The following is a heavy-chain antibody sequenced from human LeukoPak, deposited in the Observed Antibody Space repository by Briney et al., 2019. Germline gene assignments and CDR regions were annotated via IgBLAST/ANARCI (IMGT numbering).Heavy chain of an antibody. D-gene: IGHD7-27*01. CDR3: AKGQNQGANWGSNYFDY. J-gene: IGHJ4*02. CDR1: GFTFSSYG. CDR2: ISYDGSNK. V-gene: IGHV3-30*18. Sequence: GRSLRLSCTASGFTFSSYGMHWVRQAPGKGLEWVAVISYDGSNKYYADSVKGRFTISRDNSKNTLYLQMNSLRAEDTAVYYCAKGQNQGANWGSNYFDYWGQGTLVTVSS.